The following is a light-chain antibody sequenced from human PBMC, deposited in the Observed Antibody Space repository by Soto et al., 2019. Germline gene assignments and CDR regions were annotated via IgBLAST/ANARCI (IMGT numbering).Light chain of an antibody. V-gene: IGLV2-14*03. CDR1: SNDVGGYNF. CDR2: DVI. CDR3: TSYTSSFTFV. Sequence: QSDLTQPASVSGSPGQSITISCTGTSNDVGGYNFVFWYQQHPTKAPKLIIYDVINRPSGVSNRFSGSKSGNMASLTISGLQAEDEADYYCTSYTSSFTFVFGTGTKLTVL. J-gene: IGLJ1*01.